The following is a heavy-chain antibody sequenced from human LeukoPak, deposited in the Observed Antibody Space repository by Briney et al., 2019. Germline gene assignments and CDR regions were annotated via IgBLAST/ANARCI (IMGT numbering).Heavy chain of an antibody. D-gene: IGHD3-10*01. CDR3: ARDRYGSGTIDY. J-gene: IGHJ4*02. Sequence: GRSLRLSCAASGFTFSSYGMHWVRQAPGKGLEWVAVLWYDGSNKYYADSVKGRFTISRDNSKTTLYLQMNSLRAEDTAVYYCARDRYGSGTIDYWGQGTLVTVSS. V-gene: IGHV3-33*01. CDR2: LWYDGSNK. CDR1: GFTFSSYG.